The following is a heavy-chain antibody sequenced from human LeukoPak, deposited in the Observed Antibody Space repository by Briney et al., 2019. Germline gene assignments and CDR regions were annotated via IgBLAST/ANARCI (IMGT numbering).Heavy chain of an antibody. CDR1: GDTFSNYA. D-gene: IGHD3-3*01. V-gene: IGHV1-69*13. CDR2: IIPILATT. J-gene: IGHJ3*01. Sequence: GASVTVSYTASGDTFSNYAVTWVRQAPGQGLEWMGGIIPILATTNYAQKFQGKVTITADDSTSTAFMEVNSLRSEDTAVYYCAREDFLEWPSGVYDVWGHGTMVTVSP. CDR3: AREDFLEWPSGVYDV.